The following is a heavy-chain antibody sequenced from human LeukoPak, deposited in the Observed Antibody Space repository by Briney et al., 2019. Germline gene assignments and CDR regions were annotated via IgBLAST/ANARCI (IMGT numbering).Heavy chain of an antibody. CDR1: GGSISSYY. CDR3: ARSNWKPAFDI. CDR2: IYYSGST. J-gene: IGHJ3*02. D-gene: IGHD1-1*01. Sequence: TSETLSLTCTVSGGSISSYYWSWIRQPPGKGLEWIGYIYYSGSTNYNPSLKSRVTISVDTSKNQFSLKLSSVTAADTAVYYCARSNWKPAFDIWGQGTMVTVSS. V-gene: IGHV4-59*01.